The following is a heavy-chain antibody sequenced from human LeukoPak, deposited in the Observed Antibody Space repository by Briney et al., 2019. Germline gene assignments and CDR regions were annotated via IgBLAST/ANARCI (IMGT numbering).Heavy chain of an antibody. V-gene: IGHV3-21*01. CDR1: GFTFSSYA. J-gene: IGHJ4*02. D-gene: IGHD6-19*01. Sequence: GGSLRLSCAASGFTFSSYAMSWVRQAPGKGLEWVSSISSSSSYIYYADSVKGRFTISRDNAKNSLYLQMNSLRAEDTAVYYCASQGYSSGWYFYYWGQGTLVTVSS. CDR3: ASQGYSSGWYFYY. CDR2: ISSSSSYI.